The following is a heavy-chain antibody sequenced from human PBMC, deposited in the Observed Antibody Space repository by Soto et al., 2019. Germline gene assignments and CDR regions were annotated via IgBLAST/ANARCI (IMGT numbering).Heavy chain of an antibody. Sequence: QVQLQESGPGLVKPSWTLSLTCAVSGGSIRSSNWWSWVRQPPGKGLEWIGEIYHSGSTNYNPSLKSRVTISVGKSKNQFSLQLSSVTAADTAVYYCARLKSRFGEPYFDYWGQGTLVTVSS. V-gene: IGHV4-4*02. CDR3: ARLKSRFGEPYFDY. J-gene: IGHJ4*02. D-gene: IGHD3-10*01. CDR2: IYHSGST. CDR1: GGSIRSSNW.